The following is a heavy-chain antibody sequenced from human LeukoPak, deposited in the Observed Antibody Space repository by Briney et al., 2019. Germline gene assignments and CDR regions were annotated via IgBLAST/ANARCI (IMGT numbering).Heavy chain of an antibody. D-gene: IGHD1-1*01. CDR2: IRYDGSNK. CDR3: AEGIRLLGGATSLV. CDR1: GFTFSSYG. Sequence: GGSLRLSCAASGFTFSSYGMHWVRQAPGKGLEWVAFIRYDGSNKYYADSVKGRFTISRDNSKNTLYLQMNSLRAEDTAVYYCAEGIRLLGGATSLVWGQGTLVTVSS. J-gene: IGHJ4*02. V-gene: IGHV3-30*02.